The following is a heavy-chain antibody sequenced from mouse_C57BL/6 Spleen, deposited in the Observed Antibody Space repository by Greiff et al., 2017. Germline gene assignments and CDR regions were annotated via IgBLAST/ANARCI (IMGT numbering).Heavy chain of an antibody. Sequence: QVQLQQSGAELARPGASVKLSCKASGYTFTSYGISWVKQRTGQGLEWIGEIYPRSGNTYYNEKFKGKATLTADKSSSTAYMELRSLTSEDSAVYFCARLGSTTVVATDAYWGQGTLVTVSA. J-gene: IGHJ3*01. CDR2: IYPRSGNT. CDR1: GYTFTSYG. CDR3: ARLGSTTVVATDAY. V-gene: IGHV1-81*01. D-gene: IGHD1-1*01.